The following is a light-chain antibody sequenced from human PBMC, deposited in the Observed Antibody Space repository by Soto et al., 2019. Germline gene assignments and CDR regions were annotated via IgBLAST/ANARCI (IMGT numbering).Light chain of an antibody. CDR1: RSIIAY. J-gene: IGKJ4*01. Sequence: DIQMTQSPSSLSASVGDTVTISCRASRSIIAYLNWYQHKPGKAPNLLIYGATTLHSGVPSRFSGSGSGTDFILTISSLQHQDVATSYCQQTFRGTPLTFGGGTKVEI. CDR2: GAT. CDR3: QQTFRGTPLT. V-gene: IGKV1-39*01.